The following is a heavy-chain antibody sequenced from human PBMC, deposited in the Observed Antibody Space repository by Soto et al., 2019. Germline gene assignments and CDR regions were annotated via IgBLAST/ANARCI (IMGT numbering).Heavy chain of an antibody. CDR3: AKDMVRFAHPPMNWFDP. Sequence: GGSLRLSCAASGFTFDDYAMHWVRQAPGKGLEWVSGISWNSGSIGYADSVKGRFTISRDNAKNSLYLQMNSLRAEDTALYYCAKDMVRFAHPPMNWFDPWGQGTLVTVSS. CDR2: ISWNSGSI. D-gene: IGHD2-15*01. J-gene: IGHJ5*02. V-gene: IGHV3-9*01. CDR1: GFTFDDYA.